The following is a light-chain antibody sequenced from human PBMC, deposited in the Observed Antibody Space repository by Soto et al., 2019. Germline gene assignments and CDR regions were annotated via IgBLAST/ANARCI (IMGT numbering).Light chain of an antibody. J-gene: IGKJ1*01. Sequence: EIVLTQSPATLSLSPGESATLSCRASQSVGTFLAWYQHKPGQAPRLLILDASTRATGVPPRFSGSGSGTDFTLTISRLEPEDVAVYYCQQYEAVVTFGQGTKVDIK. CDR3: QQYEAVVT. CDR2: DAS. V-gene: IGKV3-11*01. CDR1: QSVGTF.